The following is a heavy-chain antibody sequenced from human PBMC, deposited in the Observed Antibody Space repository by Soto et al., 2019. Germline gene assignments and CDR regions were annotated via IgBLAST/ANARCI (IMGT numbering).Heavy chain of an antibody. D-gene: IGHD4-4*01. CDR2: IYYSGST. Sequence: SESLSLTCTFSCGSINDYYWNWIRKPPGKGLEWLGYIYYSGSTNYSPALKSRVTISVDTSKNQFSLKVTSVTAADTAIYYCGRDDYNNYGGPGYWGQGTLVTVSS. J-gene: IGHJ4*02. V-gene: IGHV4-59*08. CDR1: CGSINDYY. CDR3: GRDDYNNYGGPGY.